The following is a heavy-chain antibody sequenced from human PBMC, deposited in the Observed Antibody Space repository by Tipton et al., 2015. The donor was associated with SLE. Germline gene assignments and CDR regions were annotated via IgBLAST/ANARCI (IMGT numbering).Heavy chain of an antibody. J-gene: IGHJ3*02. V-gene: IGHV4-61*02. CDR2: FSTRGST. CDR3: ARSYSWGDAFNI. Sequence: TLSLTCTVSGGSISSSSYYWGWFRQPPGKGLEWIGRFSTRGSTNYNTSLKSRVTMSVDTSKNQFSLKLISVTAADTAVYYCARSYSWGDAFNIWGQGTMVTVSS. D-gene: IGHD2-21*01. CDR1: GGSISSSSYY.